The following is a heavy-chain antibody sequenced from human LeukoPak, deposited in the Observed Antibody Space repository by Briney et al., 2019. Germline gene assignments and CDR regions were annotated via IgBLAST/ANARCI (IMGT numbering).Heavy chain of an antibody. V-gene: IGHV3-7*01. CDR1: GFTFSNYW. CDR3: ARGVYAFDV. D-gene: IGHD2-8*01. J-gene: IGHJ3*01. Sequence: AGGSLRLSCAASGFTFSNYWMAWVRQAPGKGLEWVAYMSQDGIEIYYVDSVKGRFTISRDNAKSLLYLQMNSLRAEDTAVYYCARGVYAFDVWGQGTLITVSS. CDR2: MSQDGIEI.